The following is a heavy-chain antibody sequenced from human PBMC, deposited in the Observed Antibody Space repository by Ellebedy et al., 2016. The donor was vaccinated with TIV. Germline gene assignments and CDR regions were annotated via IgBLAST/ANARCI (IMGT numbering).Heavy chain of an antibody. CDR2: IGAYNGNT. Sequence: ASVKVSXXAAGYTFTNYGITWARQAPGQGLEWMGWIGAYNGNTNYAQKLQSRVTMTTDASTSTAYMELRSLRSDDTAVYYCARDSGRVAASDAFDIWGQGTMVTVSS. V-gene: IGHV1-18*01. CDR3: ARDSGRVAASDAFDI. CDR1: GYTFTNYG. J-gene: IGHJ3*02. D-gene: IGHD2-15*01.